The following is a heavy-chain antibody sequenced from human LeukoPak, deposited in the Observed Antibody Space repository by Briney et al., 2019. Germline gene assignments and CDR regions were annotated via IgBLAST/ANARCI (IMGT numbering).Heavy chain of an antibody. CDR1: GYTFTSYY. D-gene: IGHD3-10*01. CDR2: INPSGGST. Sequence: ASVNVSCKASGYTFTSYYMHWVRQATGQGLEWMGIINPSGGSTSYAQKFQGRVTMTRDTSTSTVYMELSSLRSEDTAVYYCARVRGIIMVRGAILDPWGQGTLVTVSS. J-gene: IGHJ5*02. CDR3: ARVRGIIMVRGAILDP. V-gene: IGHV1-46*01.